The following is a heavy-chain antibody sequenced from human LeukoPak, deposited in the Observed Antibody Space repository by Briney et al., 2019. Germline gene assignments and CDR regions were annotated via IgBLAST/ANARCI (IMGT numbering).Heavy chain of an antibody. CDR3: AKPSGEYFDH. CDR2: TSYDGSTK. CDR1: GYTFNYG. Sequence: GGSLRLSCAVSGYTFNYGMHWVRQAPGKGLEWVALTSYDGSTKYYADSVKGRFTISKDNSRNTLYLQMNSLKVEDTAVYYCAKPSGEYFDHWGQGTLVTVSS. V-gene: IGHV3-30*18. J-gene: IGHJ4*02.